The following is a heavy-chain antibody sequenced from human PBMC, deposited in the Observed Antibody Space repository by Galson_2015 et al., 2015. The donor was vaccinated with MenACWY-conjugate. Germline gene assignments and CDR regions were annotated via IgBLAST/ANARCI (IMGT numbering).Heavy chain of an antibody. V-gene: IGHV3-74*01. J-gene: IGHJ5*02. CDR1: GFTFSRYW. CDR2: IDSEGTST. D-gene: IGHD3-3*01. CDR3: ARDRGAFSSAIPGNYFDP. Sequence: SLRLSCAASGFTFSRYWMHWVRQAPGKELVWVSRIDSEGTSTTYADSVKGRFTISRDNAKNTLYLQMNSLRAEDTAVYYCARDRGAFSSAIPGNYFDPWGQGTLVTVSS.